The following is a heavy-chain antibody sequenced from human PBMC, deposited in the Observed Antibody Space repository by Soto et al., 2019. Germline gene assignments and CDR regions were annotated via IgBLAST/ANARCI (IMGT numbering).Heavy chain of an antibody. D-gene: IGHD2-8*01. V-gene: IGHV3-21*06. J-gene: IGHJ1*01. CDR1: GFMFSAYT. Sequence: GGSLRLSCAASGFMFSAYTMNWVRQSPGKGLEWLSSISDDSSYIDYADSLRGRFTVSRDNARNSLYLQIDSLGVEDTAVYYCPTNYYFNHWGPGTLVTISS. CDR3: PTNYYFNH. CDR2: ISDDSSYI.